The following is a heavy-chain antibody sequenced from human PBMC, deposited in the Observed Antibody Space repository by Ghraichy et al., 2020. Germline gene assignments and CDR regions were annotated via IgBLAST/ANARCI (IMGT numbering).Heavy chain of an antibody. D-gene: IGHD6-13*01. CDR2: IYYTGDS. CDR1: GASIITYY. CDR3: ARHRGAAGRDYFDL. Sequence: SETLSLTCTVSGASIITYYWSWIRRTPGKGLEWIGYIYYTGDSNCSPSLKSRATISADPSKNQFSLNLRSVPATDTAVYYCARHRGAAGRDYFDLWGQGTLVTVSS. V-gene: IGHV4-59*08. J-gene: IGHJ4*02.